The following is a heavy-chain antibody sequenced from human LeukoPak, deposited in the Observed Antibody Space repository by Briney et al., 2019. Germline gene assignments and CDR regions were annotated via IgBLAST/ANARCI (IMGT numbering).Heavy chain of an antibody. J-gene: IGHJ4*02. CDR3: ARVKCSSTSCYPSGFDY. CDR1: GGSISSHY. CDR2: IYYSGST. Sequence: SETLSLTCTVSGGSISSHYWSWIRQPPGKGLEWIGYIYYSGSTNYNPSLKSRVTISVDTSKNQFSLKLSSVTAADTAVYYCARVKCSSTSCYPSGFDYWGQGTLVTVSS. D-gene: IGHD2-2*01. V-gene: IGHV4-59*11.